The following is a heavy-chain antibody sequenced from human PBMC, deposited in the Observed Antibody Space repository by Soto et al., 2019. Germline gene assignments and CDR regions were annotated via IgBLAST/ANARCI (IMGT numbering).Heavy chain of an antibody. J-gene: IGHJ4*02. D-gene: IGHD1-26*01. CDR3: AREGGIVGATTVDE. V-gene: IGHV4-30-4*01. CDR2: IYYSGST. Sequence: SETLSLTCTVSGGSISSGDYYWSWIRQPPGKGLEWIGYIYYSGSTYYNPSLKSRVTISVDTSKNQFSLKLSSVTAADTAVYYCAREGGIVGATTVDEWGQGTLVTVSS. CDR1: GGSISSGDYY.